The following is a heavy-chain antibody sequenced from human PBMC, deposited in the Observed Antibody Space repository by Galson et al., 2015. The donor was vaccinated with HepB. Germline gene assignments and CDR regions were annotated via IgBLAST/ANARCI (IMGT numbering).Heavy chain of an antibody. D-gene: IGHD3-22*01. CDR3: VRVKWVDGPYDSSGYTGDYDT. CDR1: GDSVSKKSNA. CDR2: TYYRAKWFR. J-gene: IGHJ5*02. V-gene: IGHV6-1*01. Sequence: CAISGDSVSKKSNAWNWIRQSPSRGFEWLGRTYYRAKWFRECRDSVKSRMGINADTSKNQVSMELNSVTPEDTAVYYCVRVKWVDGPYDSSGYTGDYDTWGQGTSVTISS.